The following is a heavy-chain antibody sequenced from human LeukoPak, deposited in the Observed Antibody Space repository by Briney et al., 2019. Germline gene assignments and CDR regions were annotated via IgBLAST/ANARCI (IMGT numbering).Heavy chain of an antibody. Sequence: GGSLRLSCAASGFTFSCYAMHWVRQAPGKGLEHVSTIHDDGGRTFYADSVKGRFTISRDNSKNTLYLQMGSLRTDDVGVYYCSRAGSGNYGGPDYWGQGTLVTVSS. CDR1: GFTFSCYA. D-gene: IGHD4-23*01. CDR3: SRAGSGNYGGPDY. CDR2: IHDDGGRT. J-gene: IGHJ4*02. V-gene: IGHV3-64*02.